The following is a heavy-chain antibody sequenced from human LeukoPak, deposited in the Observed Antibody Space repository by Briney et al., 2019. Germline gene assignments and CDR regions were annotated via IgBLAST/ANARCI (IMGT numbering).Heavy chain of an antibody. J-gene: IGHJ4*02. V-gene: IGHV4-59*12. D-gene: IGHD1-26*01. CDR1: GGSISGYS. Sequence: SETLSLTCTVSGGSISGYSWSWNRQPPGKGLEWIGCTHYSGSSNYNPSLKSRVTISVDTSKNQFSLKVSSVTAADTAVYYCARKREGPTTGIDYWGQGTLVTVSS. CDR2: THYSGSS. CDR3: ARKREGPTTGIDY.